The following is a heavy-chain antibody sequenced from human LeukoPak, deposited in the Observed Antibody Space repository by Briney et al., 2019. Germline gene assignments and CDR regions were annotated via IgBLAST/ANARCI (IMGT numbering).Heavy chain of an antibody. J-gene: IGHJ3*02. CDR3: ARVAGYYDSSGYYKHDAFDI. CDR2: MNPNSGNT. D-gene: IGHD3-22*01. Sequence: ASVKVSCKASGYTFTSYDINWVRQATGQGLEWMGWMNPNSGNTGYAQKFRGRVTMTRNTSIGTAYMELSSLRSDDTAVYYCARVAGYYDSSGYYKHDAFDIWGQGTMVTVSS. V-gene: IGHV1-8*01. CDR1: GYTFTSYD.